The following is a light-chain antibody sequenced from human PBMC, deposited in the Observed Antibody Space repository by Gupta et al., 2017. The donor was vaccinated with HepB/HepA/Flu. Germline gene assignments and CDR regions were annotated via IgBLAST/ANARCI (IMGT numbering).Light chain of an antibody. CDR1: TNNIGNQG. Sequence: QAGLTQPPSVSKGLRQTATLTCTGNTNNIGNQGATWLQQHQGHPPKLLSYRNNNRPSGISERFSASRSGNTASLTITGLLPEDEADYYCSTWDSTISAVLFGGGTKLTVL. CDR3: STWDSTISAVL. CDR2: RNN. J-gene: IGLJ2*01. V-gene: IGLV10-54*04.